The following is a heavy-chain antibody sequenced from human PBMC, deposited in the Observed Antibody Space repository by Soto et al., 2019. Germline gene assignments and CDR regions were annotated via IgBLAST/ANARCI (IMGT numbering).Heavy chain of an antibody. V-gene: IGHV4-39*01. CDR3: ARHPSDFWFDP. D-gene: IGHD2-21*02. CDR1: GGSISSSSYF. CDR2: IYYSGST. Sequence: QLQLQESGPGLVKPSETLSLTCSVSGGSISSSSYFWGWIRQPPGKGLEWIGRIYYSGSTYYNPSLKSRVTVSVDTSKTQFSLKLSSVTAADTAVYYCARHPSDFWFDPWGQGTLVTVSS. J-gene: IGHJ5*02.